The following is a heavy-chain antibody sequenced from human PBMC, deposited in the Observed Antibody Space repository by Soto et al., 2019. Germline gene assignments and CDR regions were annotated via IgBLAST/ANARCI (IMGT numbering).Heavy chain of an antibody. Sequence: GGSLRLSCAASGFTFSSYSMNWVRQAPGKGLEWVSYISSSSSIYYADSVKGRFTISRDNSKNTLYLQMNSLRAEDTAVYYCAKEKISTSCCNWFDPWGQGTLVTVSS. CDR2: ISSSSSI. J-gene: IGHJ5*02. V-gene: IGHV3-48*01. CDR3: AKEKISTSCCNWFDP. D-gene: IGHD2-2*01. CDR1: GFTFSSYS.